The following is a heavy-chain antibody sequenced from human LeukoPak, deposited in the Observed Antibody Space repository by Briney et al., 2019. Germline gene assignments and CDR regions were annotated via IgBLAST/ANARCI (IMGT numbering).Heavy chain of an antibody. D-gene: IGHD3-16*01. Sequence: PSETLSLTCTVSGGSISSSSYYWGWIRQPPGKGLEGIGSIYYSGRTYYNPPLKSRVTISVDTSKNQFSLKLSSVTAADTAVYYCARPRLEGGYYYYYYMDVWGKGTTVTVSS. J-gene: IGHJ6*03. CDR3: ARPRLEGGYYYYYYMDV. CDR2: IYYSGRT. CDR1: GGSISSSSYY. V-gene: IGHV4-39*01.